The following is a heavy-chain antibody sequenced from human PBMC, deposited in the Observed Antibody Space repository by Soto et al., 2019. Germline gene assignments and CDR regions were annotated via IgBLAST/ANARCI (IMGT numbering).Heavy chain of an antibody. Sequence: QVQLVESGGSVVQPGGSRRLSCAASGFSFSNYGLHWVRQAPGMGLEWLALITHDGYNRYYQDSVKGRFTKSRDNAKITIFLQMNSLRSEDTAGFYCAKGGAVDIWGQGTPVTVSS. CDR1: GFSFSNYG. J-gene: IGHJ4*02. CDR3: AKGGAVDI. V-gene: IGHV3-30*18. CDR2: ITHDGYNR.